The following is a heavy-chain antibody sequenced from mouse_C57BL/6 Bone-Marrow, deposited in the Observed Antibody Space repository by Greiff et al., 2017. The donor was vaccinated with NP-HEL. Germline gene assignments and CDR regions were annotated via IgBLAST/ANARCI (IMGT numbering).Heavy chain of an antibody. V-gene: IGHV1-64*01. CDR1: GYTFTSYW. D-gene: IGHD4-1*01. CDR3: ARKGHWDYFDY. CDR2: IHPNSGST. J-gene: IGHJ2*01. Sequence: QVQLQQPGAELVKPGASVKLSCKASGYTFTSYWMHWVKQRPGQGLEWIGMIHPNSGSTNYNEKFKSKATLTVDKSSSTAYMQLSSLTSEDSAVYYCARKGHWDYFDYWGQGTTLTVSS.